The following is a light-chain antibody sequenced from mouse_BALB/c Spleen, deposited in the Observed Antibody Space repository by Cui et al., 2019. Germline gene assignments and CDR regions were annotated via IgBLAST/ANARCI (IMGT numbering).Light chain of an antibody. CDR2: STS. V-gene: IGKV4-57-1*01. J-gene: IGKJ2*01. Sequence: ETVLTECPAIISASPGEKVTMTCRASSSGSSSYLHWYQQKSGASPKLWIYSTSNLASGVPARFSGSGSGTSYSLTISSVEAEDAATYYCQQYSGMYTFGGGTKLEIK. CDR3: QQYSGMYT. CDR1: SSGSSSY.